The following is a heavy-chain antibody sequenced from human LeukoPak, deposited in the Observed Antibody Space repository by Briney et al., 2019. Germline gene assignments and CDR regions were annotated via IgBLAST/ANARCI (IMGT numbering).Heavy chain of an antibody. D-gene: IGHD2-2*01. V-gene: IGHV3-66*01. J-gene: IGHJ4*02. Sequence: GGSLRLSCAASGFTVSSNYMSWVRQAPGKGLEWVSVIYSGGSTYYADSVKGRFTISRDNSKNTLYLQINSLRAEDTAMYYCASLSFSYYFDYWGQGTVVTVYS. CDR2: IYSGGST. CDR3: ASLSFSYYFDY. CDR1: GFTVSSNY.